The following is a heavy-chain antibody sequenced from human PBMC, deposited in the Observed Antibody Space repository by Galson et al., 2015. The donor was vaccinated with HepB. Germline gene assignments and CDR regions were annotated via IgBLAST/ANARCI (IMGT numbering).Heavy chain of an antibody. J-gene: IGHJ4*02. V-gene: IGHV4-31*03. Sequence: TLSLTCTVSGGSITSGNYYWSWIRQHPGKDLEFIGYIYKSGITYYNPSLKSRLTMSIETPRNQFSLTVTSVTAADTAVYYCARGEEFGGYYFDCWGQGSLVTVSS. D-gene: IGHD3-16*01. CDR2: IYKSGIT. CDR1: GGSITSGNYY. CDR3: ARGEEFGGYYFDC.